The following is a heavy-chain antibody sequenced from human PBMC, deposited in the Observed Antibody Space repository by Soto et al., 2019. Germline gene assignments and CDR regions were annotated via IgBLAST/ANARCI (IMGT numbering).Heavy chain of an antibody. J-gene: IGHJ6*02. D-gene: IGHD3-3*01. CDR1: GFTFSSYA. CDR2: ISYDGSNK. V-gene: IGHV3-30-3*01. CDR3: ARDRGGASRFLHYYGMDV. Sequence: GGSLRLSCAASGFTFSSYAMHWVRQAPGKXLEWVAVISYDGSNKYYADSVKGRFTISRDNSKNTLYLQMNSLRAEDTAVYYCARDRGGASRFLHYYGMDVWGQGTTVTVCS.